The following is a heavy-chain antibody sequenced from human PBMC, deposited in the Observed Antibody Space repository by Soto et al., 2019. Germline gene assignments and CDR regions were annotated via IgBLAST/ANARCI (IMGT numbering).Heavy chain of an antibody. J-gene: IGHJ6*02. V-gene: IGHV1-69*13. Sequence: GASVKVSCKASGGTFSSYAISWVRQAPGQGLEWMGGIIPIFGTANYAQKFQGRVTITADESTSTAYMELSSLRSEDTAVYYCAAGRKGYDFWSGYYISGPYYYYGMDVWGQGTTVTSP. CDR3: AAGRKGYDFWSGYYISGPYYYYGMDV. D-gene: IGHD3-3*01. CDR1: GGTFSSYA. CDR2: IIPIFGTA.